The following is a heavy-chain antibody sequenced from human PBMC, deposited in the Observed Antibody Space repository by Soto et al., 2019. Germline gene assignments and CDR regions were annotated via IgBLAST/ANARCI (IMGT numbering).Heavy chain of an antibody. D-gene: IGHD6-13*01. J-gene: IGHJ4*02. CDR3: ARGRGGQLVLPFDY. CDR1: GFTFSSYA. V-gene: IGHV3-64*02. Sequence: EVQLVESGEGLVQPGGSLRLSCAASGFTFSSYAMHWVRQAPGKGLKYVSAISSNGGSTCYADSVKGRFTISRDNSKNTLYLQMGSLRAEDMAVYYCARGRGGQLVLPFDYWGQGTLVTVSS. CDR2: ISSNGGST.